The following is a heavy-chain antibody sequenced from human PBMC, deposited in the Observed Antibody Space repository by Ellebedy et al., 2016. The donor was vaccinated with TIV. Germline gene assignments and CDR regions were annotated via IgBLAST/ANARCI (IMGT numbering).Heavy chain of an antibody. CDR2: IQRDGGEK. CDR3: AREAISYATSGYYFDY. CDR1: GGTFSSYA. D-gene: IGHD3-22*01. V-gene: IGHV3-7*01. J-gene: IGHJ4*02. Sequence: AASVKVSCKASGGTFSSYAISWVRQAPGKGLEWVANIQRDGGEKNYVDSVKGRFTISRDNARNSLYLQMNSLRTEDTAVYYCAREAISYATSGYYFDYWGQGTLVAVSS.